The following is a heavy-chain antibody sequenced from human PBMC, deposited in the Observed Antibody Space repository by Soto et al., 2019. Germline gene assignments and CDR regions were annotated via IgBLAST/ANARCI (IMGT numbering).Heavy chain of an antibody. J-gene: IGHJ4*02. CDR3: AKETYSGPLDY. CDR1: GFTFSSYG. CDR2: ISYDGSNK. Sequence: QVQLVESGGGVVQPGRSLRLSCAASGFTFSSYGMHWVRQAPGKGLEWVAVISYDGSNKYYADSVKGRFTISRDNSKNTLDRKMNSLRAEDTAVYYCAKETYSGPLDYWGQGTLVTVSS. V-gene: IGHV3-30*18. D-gene: IGHD2-15*01.